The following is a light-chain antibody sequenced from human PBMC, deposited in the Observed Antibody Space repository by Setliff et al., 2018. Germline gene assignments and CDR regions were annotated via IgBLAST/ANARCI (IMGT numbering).Light chain of an antibody. V-gene: IGLV1-51*01. CDR1: SSNIGNNY. CDR2: DNN. Sequence: QSVLTQPPSVSAVPGQKVTISCSGSSSNIGNNYVSWYQQLPGTAPKLLIYDNNKRPSGIPDRFSGSKSGTSATLGITGLQTGDEADYYCGTWDSSLSAFYVFGTGTKV. CDR3: GTWDSSLSAFYV. J-gene: IGLJ1*01.